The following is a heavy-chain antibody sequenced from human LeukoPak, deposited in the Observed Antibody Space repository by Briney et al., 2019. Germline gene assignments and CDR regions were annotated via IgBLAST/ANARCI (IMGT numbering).Heavy chain of an antibody. CDR2: INPSGGST. D-gene: IGHD3-10*01. Sequence: ASVKVSCKASGYTFTSYYMHWVRQAPGQGLEWMGIINPSGGSTSYAQKFQGRVTITADKSTSTAYMELSSLRSEDTAVYYCARDPRGGYYFDYWGQGTLVTVSS. V-gene: IGHV1-46*01. CDR1: GYTFTSYY. J-gene: IGHJ4*02. CDR3: ARDPRGGYYFDY.